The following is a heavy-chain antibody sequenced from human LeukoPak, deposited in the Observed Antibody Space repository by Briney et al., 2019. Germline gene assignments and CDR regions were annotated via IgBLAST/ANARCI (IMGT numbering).Heavy chain of an antibody. D-gene: IGHD3-3*01. V-gene: IGHV1-69*06. CDR1: GGTFSSYA. J-gene: IGHJ4*02. CDR2: IIPIFGTA. Sequence: SVKVSCKASGGTFSSYAISWVRQAPGQGLEWTGRIIPIFGTANYAQKFQGGVTITADKSTSTAYMELSSLRSEDTAVYYCARDKGGVWYDFWSGYSYYFDYWGQGTLVTVSS. CDR3: ARDKGGVWYDFWSGYSYYFDY.